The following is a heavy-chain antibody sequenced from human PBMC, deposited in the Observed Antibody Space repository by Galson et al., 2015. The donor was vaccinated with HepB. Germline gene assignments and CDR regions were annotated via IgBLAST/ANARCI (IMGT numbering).Heavy chain of an antibody. CDR1: GFTFSTYS. J-gene: IGHJ3*02. CDR3: ARETSRIVFHAFDI. V-gene: IGHV3-30*04. CDR2: SSHDGNNE. D-gene: IGHD2-21*01. Sequence: SLRLSCAASGFTFSTYSMHWVRQAPGKGLEWVAFSSHDGNNENYADSLQGRFTVPRDNSKNTLYLEMNNLRAEDTAVYYCARETSRIVFHAFDIWGQGTMVTVSS.